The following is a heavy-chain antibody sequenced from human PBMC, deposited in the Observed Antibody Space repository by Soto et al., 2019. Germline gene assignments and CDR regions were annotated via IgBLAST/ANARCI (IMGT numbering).Heavy chain of an antibody. CDR3: AREFCSGGNCYTYYFDP. D-gene: IGHD2-15*01. Sequence: GGSLRLSCAASGLTFNRYWMHWVRHAPGKGLVWVSHINTDGSNTNYADSVKGRFTISKDNAKSTLFLQMNSLRDEDTAVYYCAREFCSGGNCYTYYFDPWGQGIPVTVSS. CDR2: INTDGSNT. J-gene: IGHJ5*02. CDR1: GLTFNRYW. V-gene: IGHV3-74*01.